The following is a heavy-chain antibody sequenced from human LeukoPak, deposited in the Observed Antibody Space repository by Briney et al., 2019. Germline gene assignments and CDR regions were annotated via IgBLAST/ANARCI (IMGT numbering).Heavy chain of an antibody. CDR1: GYTFTSYG. J-gene: IGHJ6*02. V-gene: IGHV1-18*01. CDR3: PREFDGMDV. CDR2: ISAYNGNT. D-gene: IGHD3-10*01. Sequence: GASVKVSCKASGYTFTSYGISWVRQAPGQGLEWMGWISAYNGNTNYAQKLQGRDTITTDTSTSTAYMELRHLRSDDTAVYYCPREFDGMDVWGQGTTVTVSS.